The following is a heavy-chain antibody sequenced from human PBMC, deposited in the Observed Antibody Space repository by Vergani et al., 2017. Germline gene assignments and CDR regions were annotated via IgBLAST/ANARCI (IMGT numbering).Heavy chain of an antibody. Sequence: QVQVVQSGAEVKKSGASVKVSCKTSGYTFSNYYMHWLRQAPGQGLEWMGIINPSGGHTNYAQKFQGRVTMTRDTSTSTVYMERSSLRSEDTAIYHCARGDYGILTGYRYWGQGTLVTVSA. J-gene: IGHJ4*02. CDR3: ARGDYGILTGYRY. CDR2: INPSGGHT. D-gene: IGHD3-9*01. CDR1: GYTFSNYY. V-gene: IGHV1-46*03.